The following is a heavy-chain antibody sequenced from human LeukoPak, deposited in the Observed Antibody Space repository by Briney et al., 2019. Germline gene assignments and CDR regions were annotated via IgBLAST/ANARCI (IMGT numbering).Heavy chain of an antibody. CDR2: IYISGTT. V-gene: IGHV4-4*07. Sequence: SETLSDTCSVSGVSISSYYWSWVRQTAGKGLEWIGRIYISGTTNYNPSLNSRVTMSIDTSKNQFSLKLTSVTAADTGVYYCARTGGYDYHIDHWGQGTKLTVSS. J-gene: IGHJ4*02. CDR3: ARTGGYDYHIDH. CDR1: GVSISSYY. D-gene: IGHD5-12*01.